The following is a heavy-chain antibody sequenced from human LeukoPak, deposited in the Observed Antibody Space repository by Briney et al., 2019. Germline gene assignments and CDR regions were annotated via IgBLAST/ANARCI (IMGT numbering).Heavy chain of an antibody. CDR2: ITNSGNNI. V-gene: IGHV3-11*01. D-gene: IGHD1-26*01. J-gene: IGHJ3*02. CDR3: AKGIGRFPHALDI. CDR1: GFSFSDYY. Sequence: GGSLRLSCAGSGFSFSDYYITWIRQAPGRGLEWVSYITNSGNNIYYADSVTGRFTVSRDNAKNSLYPQMNSLRAEDTALYYCAKGIGRFPHALDIWGQGTMVTVSS.